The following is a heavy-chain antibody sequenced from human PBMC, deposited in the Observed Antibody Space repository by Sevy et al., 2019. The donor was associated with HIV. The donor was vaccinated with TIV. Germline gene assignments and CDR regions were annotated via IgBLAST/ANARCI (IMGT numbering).Heavy chain of an antibody. D-gene: IGHD3-22*01. V-gene: IGHV4-30-4*01. Sequence: SETLSLTCTVSGGSISSGDYYWSWIRQPPGKGLEWIGYIFYSGSTYFNPSLKSRVTISLDTSKSQFSQRLSSVTAADTAVFYCARQRASSGYFYFDSWGQGTLVTVSS. CDR2: IFYSGST. J-gene: IGHJ4*02. CDR3: ARQRASSGYFYFDS. CDR1: GGSISSGDYY.